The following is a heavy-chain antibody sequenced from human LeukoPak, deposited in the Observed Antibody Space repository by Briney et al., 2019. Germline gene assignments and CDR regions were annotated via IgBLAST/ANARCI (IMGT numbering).Heavy chain of an antibody. CDR1: GGSISSYY. CDR2: IYYSGST. J-gene: IGHJ2*01. CDR3: ARRSMVRGVNLYWYFDL. Sequence: SETLSLTCTVSGGSISSYYWSWIRQPPGKGLECIGYIYYSGSTNYNPSLKSRVTISVDTSKNQFSLKLSSVTAADTAVYYCARRSMVRGVNLYWYFDLWGRGTLVTVSS. V-gene: IGHV4-59*08. D-gene: IGHD3-10*01.